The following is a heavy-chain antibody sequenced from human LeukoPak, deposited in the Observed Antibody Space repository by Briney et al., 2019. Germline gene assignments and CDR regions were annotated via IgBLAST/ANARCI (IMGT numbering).Heavy chain of an antibody. CDR1: GFTFSSYT. J-gene: IGHJ6*03. V-gene: IGHV3-48*01. D-gene: IGHD6-25*01. Sequence: GGSLRLSCAASGFTFSSYTMNWVRQPPGRGLEWVSNIGTSSTTIYYADSVKGRFTISRDNAKNSLYLQMNSLRADDTAVYYCARFAAGGSYYYYMDVWGKGTTVTVSS. CDR2: IGTSSTTI. CDR3: ARFAAGGSYYYYMDV.